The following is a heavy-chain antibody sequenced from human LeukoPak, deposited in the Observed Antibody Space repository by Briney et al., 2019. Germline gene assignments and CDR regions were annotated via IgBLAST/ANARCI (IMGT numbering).Heavy chain of an antibody. CDR2: IYYSGST. J-gene: IGHJ3*02. V-gene: IGHV4-39*07. D-gene: IGHD2-2*01. CDR1: GGSISSSSYY. CDR3: ARASRYCSSTSCSMGLDAFDI. Sequence: SETLSLTCTVSGGSISSSSYYWGWIRQPPGKGLEWIGSIYYSGSTYYNPSLKSRVTISVDTSKNQFSLKLSSVTAADTAVYYCARASRYCSSTSCSMGLDAFDIWGQGTMVIVSS.